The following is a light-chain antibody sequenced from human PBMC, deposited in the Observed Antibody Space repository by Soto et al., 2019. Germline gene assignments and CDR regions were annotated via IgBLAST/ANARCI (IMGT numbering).Light chain of an antibody. CDR3: QQYSSLPPT. V-gene: IGKV3-20*01. CDR2: GAS. Sequence: EIVLTQSPGTLSLSPGERATLSCRASQSVNSNYLAWYRRKPGQAPSLLIYGASTRATGIPGRFSGSGSGTDFTLTITRLEPEDFAVYYCQQYSSLPPTFGQGTKVEIK. J-gene: IGKJ1*01. CDR1: QSVNSNY.